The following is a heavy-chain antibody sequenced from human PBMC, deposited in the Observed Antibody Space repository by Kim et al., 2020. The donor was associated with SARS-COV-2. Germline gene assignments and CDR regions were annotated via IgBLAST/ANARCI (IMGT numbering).Heavy chain of an antibody. J-gene: IGHJ4*01. V-gene: IGHV3-33*01. CDR3: ARQYSSGWDFKYFDY. CDR2: IWYDGSNK. Sequence: GGSLRLSCAASGFIFSDYAMHWVRQAPGKGLEWVTMIWYDGSNKYYADSVKGRFTISRDNSNNTLYLQMNNLRAEDTAVYYCARQYSSGWDFKYFDYWG. CDR1: GFIFSDYA. D-gene: IGHD6-19*01.